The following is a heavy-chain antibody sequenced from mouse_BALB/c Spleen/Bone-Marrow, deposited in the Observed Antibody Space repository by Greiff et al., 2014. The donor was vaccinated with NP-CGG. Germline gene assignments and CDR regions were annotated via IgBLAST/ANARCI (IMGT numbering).Heavy chain of an antibody. CDR3: ARYYYGSSYFDY. V-gene: IGHV14-3*02. D-gene: IGHD1-1*01. Sequence: QLKESXAELVKPGASVKLSCTASGFNIKXTXXHWVKQXXEQXLEXXGRIDPANGNTKYDPKFQGKATITADTSSNTAYLQXXXXTSEDTAVYYCARYYYGSSYFDYWGQGTTLTVSS. CDR1: GFNIKXTX. J-gene: IGHJ2*01. CDR2: IDPANGNT.